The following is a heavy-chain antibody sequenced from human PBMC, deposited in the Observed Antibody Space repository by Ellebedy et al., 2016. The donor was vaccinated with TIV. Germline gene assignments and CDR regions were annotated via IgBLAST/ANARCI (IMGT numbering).Heavy chain of an antibody. CDR3: ARGTFYYSSIGYWGGYFDL. V-gene: IGHV3-74*01. J-gene: IGHJ2*01. D-gene: IGHD3-22*01. CDR2: ITSDGSST. CDR1: GFTVSDNH. Sequence: GGSLRLSCVVSGFTVSDNHMTWVRQAPGKGLVLVSRITSDGSSTTYADSVKGRFTISRDNSNNTLYLQMHSLRADDPAVYYCARGTFYYSSIGYWGGYFDLWGRGTLVTVSS.